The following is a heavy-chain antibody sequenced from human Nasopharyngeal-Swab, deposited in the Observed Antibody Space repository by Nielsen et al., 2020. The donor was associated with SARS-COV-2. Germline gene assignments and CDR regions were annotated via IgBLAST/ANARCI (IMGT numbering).Heavy chain of an antibody. CDR2: ISVSGDFT. J-gene: IGHJ6*02. CDR1: GFTFTTYA. V-gene: IGHV3-23*01. Sequence: GESLKISCAASGFTFTTYAMSWVRQAPGKGLEWVSDISVSGDFTYYADSVKGRFTISRDNSKNTLYLQMNSLRAEDTAVYYCAKDAASSSSHYYGMDVWGQGTTVTVSS. CDR3: AKDAASSSSHYYGMDV. D-gene: IGHD6-6*01.